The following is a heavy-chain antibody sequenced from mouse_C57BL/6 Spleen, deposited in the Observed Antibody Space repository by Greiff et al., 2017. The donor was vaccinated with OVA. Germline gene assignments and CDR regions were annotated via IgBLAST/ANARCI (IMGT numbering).Heavy chain of an antibody. CDR3: TRRARRYFDV. V-gene: IGHV1-15*01. Sequence: QVQLQQSGAELVRPGASVTLSCKASGYTFTDYEMHWVKQTPVHGLEWIGAIDPETGGTAYNQKFKGKAILTADKSSSTAYMELRSLTSEDSAVYYCTRRARRYFDVWGTGTTVTVSS. J-gene: IGHJ1*03. CDR2: IDPETGGT. CDR1: GYTFTDYE. D-gene: IGHD3-3*01.